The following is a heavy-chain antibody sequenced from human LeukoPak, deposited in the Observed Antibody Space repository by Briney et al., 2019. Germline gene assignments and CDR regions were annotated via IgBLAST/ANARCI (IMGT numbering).Heavy chain of an antibody. CDR3: ARSYSGYDYLDY. J-gene: IGHJ4*02. CDR1: GYSFPSYW. CDR2: IDTSDSYT. Sequence: RGSLKISCKGSGYSFPSYWITWVRQMPGKGLEWMGRIDTSDSYTNYSPSFQGHVTISADKSISTAYLQWSSLKASDTAMYYCARSYSGYDYLDYWGQGTLVTVSS. V-gene: IGHV5-10-1*01. D-gene: IGHD5-12*01.